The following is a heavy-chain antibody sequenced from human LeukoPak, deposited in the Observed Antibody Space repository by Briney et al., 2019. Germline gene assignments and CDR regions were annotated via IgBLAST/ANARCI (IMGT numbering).Heavy chain of an antibody. CDR1: GLTLLCCE. CDR2: IHGSDDTI. J-gene: IGHJ5*01. CDR3: ARDAGIAARQNWFDY. D-gene: IGHD6-25*01. Sequence: GGCLLLSCAAPGLTLLCCEMESGRQAPGRGLGWVSYIHGSDDTIYYAHSLKGRFTISRDKSNNTLYMQMSSLRSDDTAVYYCARDAGIAARQNWFDYWGQGTLVTVSS. V-gene: IGHV3-48*03.